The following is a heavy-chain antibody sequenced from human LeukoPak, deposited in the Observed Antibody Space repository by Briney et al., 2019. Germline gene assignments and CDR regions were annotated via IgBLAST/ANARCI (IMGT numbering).Heavy chain of an antibody. Sequence: SETLSLTCTVSGGSISSYYWSWIRQPAGRGLEWIGRIYTSGSTNYNPSLKSRVTISVDMSKNQFSLKLSSVTAADTAVYYCARGGSGWAYDYWGQGTLVTVSS. D-gene: IGHD6-19*01. CDR1: GGSISSYY. CDR3: ARGGSGWAYDY. CDR2: IYTSGST. V-gene: IGHV4-4*07. J-gene: IGHJ4*02.